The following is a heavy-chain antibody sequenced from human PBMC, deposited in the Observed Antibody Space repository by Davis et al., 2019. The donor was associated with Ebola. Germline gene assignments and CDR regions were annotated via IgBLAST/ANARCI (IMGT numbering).Heavy chain of an antibody. CDR1: GYTFTGYY. CDR3: ARVYYYDRFDY. CDR2: ISAYNGNT. Sequence: AASVKVSCKASGYTFTGYYMHWVRQAPGQGLEWMGWISAYNGNTNYAQKLQGRVTMTTDTSTSTAYMELRSLRSDDTAVYYCARVYYYDRFDYWGQGTLVTVSS. D-gene: IGHD3-22*01. V-gene: IGHV1-18*04. J-gene: IGHJ4*02.